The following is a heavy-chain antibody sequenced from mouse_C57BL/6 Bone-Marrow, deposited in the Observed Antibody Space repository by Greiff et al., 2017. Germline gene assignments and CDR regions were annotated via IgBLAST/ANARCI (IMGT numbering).Heavy chain of an antibody. CDR1: GFNIKDYY. D-gene: IGHD2-12*01. CDR2: IDPEDGDT. J-gene: IGHJ4*01. V-gene: IGHV14-1*01. Sequence: VQLQQSGAELVRPGASVKLSCTASGFNIKDYYMHWVKQRPEPGLEWIGRIDPEDGDTEYAPKFKGTATMTADTSSNTAYLQLSIPTSEATAVYYCTTVPPPLYNYGDDYSLDYWGQGTSVTVSS. CDR3: TTVPPPLYNYGDDYSLDY.